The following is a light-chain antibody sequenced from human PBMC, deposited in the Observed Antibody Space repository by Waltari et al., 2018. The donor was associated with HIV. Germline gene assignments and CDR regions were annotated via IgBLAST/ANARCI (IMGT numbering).Light chain of an antibody. Sequence: QSVLTQPHSASGTPGQRVTISCSGSTSSIGSHTVDWYQPLPGTAPKLLIYSDHQRPSGVPNRFSGSKSDTSASLAISGLQSEDEADYYCAAWDDNLNGPLFGGGTKLTVL. V-gene: IGLV1-44*01. CDR2: SDH. CDR3: AAWDDNLNGPL. CDR1: TSSIGSHT. J-gene: IGLJ2*01.